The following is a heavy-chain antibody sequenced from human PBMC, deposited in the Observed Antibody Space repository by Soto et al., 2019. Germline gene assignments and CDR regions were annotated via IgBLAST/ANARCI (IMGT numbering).Heavy chain of an antibody. CDR1: GGSISSYY. Sequence: SETLSLTCTVSGGSISSYYWSWIRQPPGKGLEWIGYIYYSGSTNYNPSLKSRVTISVDTSKNQFSLKLSSVTAADTAVYYCARASSSDWFDPWGQGTLVTVSS. J-gene: IGHJ5*02. D-gene: IGHD6-13*01. CDR3: ARASSSDWFDP. V-gene: IGHV4-59*01. CDR2: IYYSGST.